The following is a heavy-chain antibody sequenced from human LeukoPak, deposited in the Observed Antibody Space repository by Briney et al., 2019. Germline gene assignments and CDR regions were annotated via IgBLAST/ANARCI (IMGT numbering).Heavy chain of an antibody. CDR1: GFTFDDYA. V-gene: IGHV3-9*03. CDR2: ISWNSGSI. J-gene: IGHJ4*02. CDR3: AKGVEMATITYFDY. Sequence: PGRSLRLSYAASGFTFDDYAMHWVRQAPGKGLEWVSGISWNSGSIGYADSVKGRFTISRDNAKNSLYLQMNSLRAEDMALYYCAKGVEMATITYFDYWGQGTLVTVSS. D-gene: IGHD5-24*01.